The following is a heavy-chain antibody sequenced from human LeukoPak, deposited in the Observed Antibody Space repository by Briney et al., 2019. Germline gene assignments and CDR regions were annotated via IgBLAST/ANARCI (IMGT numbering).Heavy chain of an antibody. Sequence: PWASVKVSCKASGGTFSSYAISWVRQAPGQGLEWMGGIIPIFGTANYAQKFQGRVTITADESTSTAYMELSSLRSEDTAVYYCARDIAAAGRGGGYWGQGTLVTVSS. J-gene: IGHJ4*02. CDR1: GGTFSSYA. V-gene: IGHV1-69*13. CDR3: ARDIAAAGRGGGY. D-gene: IGHD6-13*01. CDR2: IIPIFGTA.